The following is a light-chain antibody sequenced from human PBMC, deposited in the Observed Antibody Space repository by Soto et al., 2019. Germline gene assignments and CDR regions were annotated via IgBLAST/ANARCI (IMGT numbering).Light chain of an antibody. CDR3: QQYGSSPLT. V-gene: IGKV3-20*01. CDR2: GAF. Sequence: DIVLTQSPGTLSLSPGERATLSCRASQRVTSTYFAWYQQKPGQSPRLLIYGAFNRATGIPDRFSGSGSGTDFTLTISRLEPEDFAVYYCQQYGSSPLTFGGGNKVEF. J-gene: IGKJ4*01. CDR1: QRVTSTY.